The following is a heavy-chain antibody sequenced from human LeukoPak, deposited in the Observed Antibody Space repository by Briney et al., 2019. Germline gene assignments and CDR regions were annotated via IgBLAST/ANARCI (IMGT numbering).Heavy chain of an antibody. J-gene: IGHJ4*02. Sequence: GGSLRLSCAVSGLTFSSSWMDWVRQAPGKGLEWLASINPDGNKKYSADSVKGRFTISRDNAENSLYLQMNSLRVEDTAFYYCARDLAYSRLDYWGQGMLVTVSS. CDR3: ARDLAYSRLDY. V-gene: IGHV3-7*01. CDR2: INPDGNKK. CDR1: GLTFSSSW. D-gene: IGHD5-18*01.